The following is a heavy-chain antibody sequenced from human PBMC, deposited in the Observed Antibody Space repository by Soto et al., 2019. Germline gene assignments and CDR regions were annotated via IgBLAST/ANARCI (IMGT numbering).Heavy chain of an antibody. CDR2: INEDGSGI. CDR1: GFTFRSYW. Sequence: EVQLVESGGGLVQPGGSLRLSCAASGFTFRSYWMSWVRQAPGKGLEWVANINEDGSGIYYGDSVKGRFTISRDDAKTSLFLQMSSLRGDDTAMYYCVRGRSLSANWGQGTLVTVS. D-gene: IGHD1-26*01. CDR3: VRGRSLSAN. J-gene: IGHJ4*02. V-gene: IGHV3-7*01.